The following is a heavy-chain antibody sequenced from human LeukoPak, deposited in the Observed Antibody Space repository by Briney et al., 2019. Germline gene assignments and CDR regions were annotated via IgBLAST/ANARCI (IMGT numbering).Heavy chain of an antibody. CDR2: ISAYNGNT. V-gene: IGHV1-18*01. CDR3: AREAYCNNTICAKPFDH. D-gene: IGHD2-2*01. J-gene: IGHJ4*02. CDR1: DYTFTSYG. Sequence: GASVKVSCKGSDYTFTSYGSSWVRQAPGQGLEWMGWISAYNGNTNYAQKFQSRVTMSTDTPTSTAYIALRSLSSDDPAVYYCAREAYCNNTICAKPFDHWGQGTLVPVSS.